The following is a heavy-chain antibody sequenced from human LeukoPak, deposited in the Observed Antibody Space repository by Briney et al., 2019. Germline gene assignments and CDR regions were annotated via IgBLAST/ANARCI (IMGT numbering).Heavy chain of an antibody. CDR2: IHPTGML. V-gene: IGHV4-31*03. CDR1: GASFNSDDQY. D-gene: IGHD3-22*01. J-gene: IGHJ4*02. CDR3: SRGLDSRKLGY. Sequence: SETLSLTCTVSGASFNSDDQYWNCIRQSPGKGLEWIGSIHPTGMLYNNPSLDSRHTMSRDTSKNQFSLNLNSVTAADTAVYFCSRGLDSRKLGYWGQGILVTVSS.